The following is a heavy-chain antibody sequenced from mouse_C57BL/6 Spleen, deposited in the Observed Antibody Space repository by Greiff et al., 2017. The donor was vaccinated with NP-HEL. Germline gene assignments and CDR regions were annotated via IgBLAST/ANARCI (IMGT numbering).Heavy chain of an antibody. J-gene: IGHJ2*01. CDR1: GFTFSDAW. Sequence: EVKLVESGGGLVQPGGSMKLSCAASGFTFSDAWMDWVRQSPEKGLEWVAEIRNKANNHATYYAESVKGRFTISRDDSKSSVYLQMNSLRAEDTGIYYCTRRGAPRDYFDYWGQGTTLTVSS. V-gene: IGHV6-6*01. CDR2: IRNKANNHAT. CDR3: TRRGAPRDYFDY.